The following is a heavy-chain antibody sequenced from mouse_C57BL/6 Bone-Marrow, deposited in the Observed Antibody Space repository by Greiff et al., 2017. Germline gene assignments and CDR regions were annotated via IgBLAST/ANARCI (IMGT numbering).Heavy chain of an antibody. V-gene: IGHV1-50*01. D-gene: IGHD2-12*01. Sequence: QVQLQQPGAELVKPGASVKLSCKASGYTFTSYWMQWVNQRPGQGLEWIGEIDPSDSYTNYNQKFKGKATLTVDTSSSTAYLQLSSLTSEDSAVAYCARDSYHWYFDVWGTGTTVTVST. CDR2: IDPSDSYT. J-gene: IGHJ1*03. CDR1: GYTFTSYW. CDR3: ARDSYHWYFDV.